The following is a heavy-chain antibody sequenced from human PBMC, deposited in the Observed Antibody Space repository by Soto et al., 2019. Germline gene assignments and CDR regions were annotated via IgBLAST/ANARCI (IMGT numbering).Heavy chain of an antibody. CDR2: FNPSGGGT. V-gene: IGHV1-46*01. J-gene: IGHJ4*02. Sequence: QVQLVQSGAEVKKPGASVKVSCKASGYTFTSYYIHWVRQAPGQGLEWMGRFNPSGGGTSYAQKFQGRVTMTRDTSTSTAYMELSSLRSEDTAVYYCARAASYYFDSWGQGTLVTVSS. D-gene: IGHD2-15*01. CDR1: GYTFTSYY. CDR3: ARAASYYFDS.